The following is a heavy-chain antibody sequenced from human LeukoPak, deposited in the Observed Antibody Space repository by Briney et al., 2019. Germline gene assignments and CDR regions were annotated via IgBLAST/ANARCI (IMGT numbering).Heavy chain of an antibody. J-gene: IGHJ4*02. D-gene: IGHD5-18*01. Sequence: ASVKVSCKASGYTFTTYYMHWVPQAPGRGLEWMGIINASGGSTSYAQKFQGRVTMIRDTSTSTVYMELSSLRSEDTAVYSCARDPGSYGPSYYFDYWGQGTLVTVSS. V-gene: IGHV1-46*01. CDR1: GYTFTTYY. CDR3: ARDPGSYGPSYYFDY. CDR2: INASGGST.